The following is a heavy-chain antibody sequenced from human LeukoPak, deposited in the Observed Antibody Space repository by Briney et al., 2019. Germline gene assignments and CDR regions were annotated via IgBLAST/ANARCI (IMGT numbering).Heavy chain of an antibody. CDR1: GYTFTSYY. D-gene: IGHD3-22*01. CDR3: ASYDSSDPLRRYFDY. CDR2: INPSGGST. Sequence: GASVKVSCKASGYTFTSYYMHWVRQAPGQGLEWMGIINPSGGSTSYAQKFQGRVAMTRDTSTSTVHMELSSLRSEDTAVYYCASYDSSDPLRRYFDYWGQGTLVTVSS. V-gene: IGHV1-46*01. J-gene: IGHJ4*02.